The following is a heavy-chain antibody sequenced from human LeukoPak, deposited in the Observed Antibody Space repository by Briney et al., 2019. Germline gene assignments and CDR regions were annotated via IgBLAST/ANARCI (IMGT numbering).Heavy chain of an antibody. J-gene: IGHJ5*02. D-gene: IGHD4-17*01. V-gene: IGHV3-48*02. CDR1: GFTFSDYA. Sequence: GGSLRLSCAASGFTFSDYAMTWVRQAPGKGLEWVSYISSSSSTIYYADSVKGRFTISRDNAKNSLYLQMNSLRDEDTAVYYCAREEAYGTLSWGQGTLVTVSS. CDR3: AREEAYGTLS. CDR2: ISSSSSTI.